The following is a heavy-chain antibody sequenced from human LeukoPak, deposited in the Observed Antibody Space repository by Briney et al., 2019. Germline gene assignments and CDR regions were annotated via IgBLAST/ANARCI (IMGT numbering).Heavy chain of an antibody. D-gene: IGHD3-10*02. CDR1: GYTFTVYY. Sequence: GASVKVSCKASGYTFTVYYMHWERQGPGQGLEWMGWINPNSGGTNYAQKFQGRVTMTRDRSISTAYMELSRLRSDVTAVYYCARDVRWHGVHYYYYMDVWGKGTTVTVSS. CDR3: ARDVRWHGVHYYYYMDV. V-gene: IGHV1-2*02. J-gene: IGHJ6*03. CDR2: INPNSGGT.